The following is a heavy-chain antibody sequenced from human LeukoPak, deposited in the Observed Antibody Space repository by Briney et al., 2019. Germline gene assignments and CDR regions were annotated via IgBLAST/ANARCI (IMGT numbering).Heavy chain of an antibody. J-gene: IGHJ5*02. V-gene: IGHV5-51*01. Sequence: GESLKISCKGSGYSFTRYWIGWVRQMPGKGLEWMGVIYPGDSDTRYSPSFQGQVTISADKSISTAYLQWSSLKAWDTAMYYCARHSDYGSGSYYQYDPWGQGTLVTVSS. CDR2: IYPGDSDT. CDR3: ARHSDYGSGSYYQYDP. D-gene: IGHD3-10*01. CDR1: GYSFTRYW.